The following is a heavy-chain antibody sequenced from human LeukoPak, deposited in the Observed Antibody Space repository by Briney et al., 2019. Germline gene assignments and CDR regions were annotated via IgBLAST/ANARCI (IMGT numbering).Heavy chain of an antibody. V-gene: IGHV1-18*01. Sequence: AASVKVSCKASGYTFTSYGISWVRQAPGQGLEWLGWISTYNGNTHYAQKLQGRVTMTTDTSTTTAYMELRSLRSDDTAVYYCARDGRESSGYYNFFYYYMDVWGKGTTVIISS. CDR1: GYTFTSYG. CDR3: ARDGRESSGYYNFFYYYMDV. D-gene: IGHD6-19*01. CDR2: ISTYNGNT. J-gene: IGHJ6*03.